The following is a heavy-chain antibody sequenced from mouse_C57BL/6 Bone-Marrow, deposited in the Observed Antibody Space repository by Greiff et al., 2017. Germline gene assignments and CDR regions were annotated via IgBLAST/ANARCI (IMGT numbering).Heavy chain of an antibody. CDR2: IDPEIGDT. Sequence: EVKLEESGAELVRPGASVKLSCTASGFNIKDDYIHWVKQRPEQGLEWIGWIDPEIGDTEYASKFKGKATITSDTSSNTAYLQLSSLTSEDTAVYYCSSFDDDYFDYWGQGTPLTVAS. V-gene: IGHV14-4*01. CDR1: GFNIKDDY. J-gene: IGHJ2*01. D-gene: IGHD2-3*01. CDR3: SSFDDDYFDY.